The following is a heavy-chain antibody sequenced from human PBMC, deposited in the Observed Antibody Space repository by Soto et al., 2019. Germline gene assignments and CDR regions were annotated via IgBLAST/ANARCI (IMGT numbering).Heavy chain of an antibody. CDR3: ARDSYSSGWNLRAYYYYGMDV. Sequence: SETLSLTCTVSGGSISSGGYYWSWIRQHPGKGLEWIGYIYYSGSTYYNPSLKSRVTISVDTSKNQFSLKLSSVTAADTAVYYCARDSYSSGWNLRAYYYYGMDVWGQGTTVTVSS. CDR1: GGSISSGGYY. CDR2: IYYSGST. J-gene: IGHJ6*02. V-gene: IGHV4-31*03. D-gene: IGHD6-19*01.